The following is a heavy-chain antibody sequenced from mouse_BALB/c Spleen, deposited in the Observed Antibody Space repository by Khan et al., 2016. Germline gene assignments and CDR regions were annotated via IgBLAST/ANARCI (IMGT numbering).Heavy chain of an antibody. CDR2: ISYSGST. Sequence: EVKLLESGPGLVKPSQSLSLTCTVTGYSITSDYAWNWIRQFPGNKLEWMGYISYSGSTSYNPSLKSRISITRDTSKNQFFLQLNSVTTEDTAAYYCAGANLDLFYAMDYWGQGTSVTVSS. V-gene: IGHV3-2*02. CDR1: GYSITSDYA. J-gene: IGHJ4*01. D-gene: IGHD4-1*01. CDR3: AGANLDLFYAMDY.